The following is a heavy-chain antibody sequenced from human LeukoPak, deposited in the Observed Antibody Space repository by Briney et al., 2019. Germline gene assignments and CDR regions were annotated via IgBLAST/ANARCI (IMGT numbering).Heavy chain of an antibody. V-gene: IGHV4-59*01. CDR1: GGSIRSYN. Sequence: SETLSLTCAVSGGSIRSYNSSWIRQAPGKELEWIGNLYYSGTTNHNPSPKSRVTISGDTSKNQFSLNLSSVTAADTAVYYCARVKGVVARFDYWGRGTLVTVSS. CDR3: ARVKGVVARFDY. CDR2: LYYSGTT. D-gene: IGHD2-2*01. J-gene: IGHJ4*02.